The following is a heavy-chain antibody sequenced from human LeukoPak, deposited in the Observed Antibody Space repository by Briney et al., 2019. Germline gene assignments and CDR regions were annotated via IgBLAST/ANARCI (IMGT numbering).Heavy chain of an antibody. D-gene: IGHD2-21*02. CDR1: GDSISSDY. CDR2: INYSGNI. CDR3: ARLDCGADSCYNY. V-gene: IGHV4-59*08. Sequence: SETLSLTCLVSGDSISSDYWSWVRQPPGKGLEWLGFINYSGNISYNPSIKSRVTISIDTSNNQVSLNLRSVTATDTAIYHCARLDCGADSCYNYWGRGSLVTVSS. J-gene: IGHJ4*02.